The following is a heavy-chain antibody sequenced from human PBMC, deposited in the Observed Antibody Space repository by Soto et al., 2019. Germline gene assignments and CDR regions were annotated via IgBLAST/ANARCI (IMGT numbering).Heavy chain of an antibody. V-gene: IGHV4-30-2*01. Sequence: TWAVAGGTSVGGGGCRSLIRKPPGKGLEWIGYIYHSGSTYYNPSLKSRVTISVDRSKNQFSLKLSFVTAADTGVYYCVRVPDRRGQRTLVTGSS. CDR1: GGTSVGGGGC. CDR3: VRVPDR. CDR2: IYHSGST. J-gene: IGHJ1*01.